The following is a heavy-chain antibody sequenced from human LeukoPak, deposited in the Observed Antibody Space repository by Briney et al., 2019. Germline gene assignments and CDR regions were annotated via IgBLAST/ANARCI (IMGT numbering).Heavy chain of an antibody. D-gene: IGHD3-10*01. CDR3: ARDRDGGFAFDI. CDR2: IMPNEKTR. V-gene: IGHV3-64*01. CDR1: GFSFSNYV. J-gene: IGHJ3*02. Sequence: GGSLRLYCAAYGFSFSNYVMHWVRQAPGKGLEYVSAIMPNEKTRGYANSMKGRFTISRDNSKNTVYLQMGSLRAEDMSIYYWARDRDGGFAFDIWGQGTLVAVSS.